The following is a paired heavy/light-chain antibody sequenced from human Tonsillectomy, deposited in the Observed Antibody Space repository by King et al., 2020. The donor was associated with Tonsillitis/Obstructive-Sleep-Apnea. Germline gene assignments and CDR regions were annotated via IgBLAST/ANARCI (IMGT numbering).Light chain of an antibody. V-gene: IGLV1-44*01. CDR3: SAWNDNLNGYV. CDR2: SNN. CDR1: SSNIGSNT. J-gene: IGLJ1*01. Sequence: QSVLTQPPSASGTPGQRVAISCSGSSSNIGSNTVNWYQQLPGTAPKLLIYSNNQRPSGVPDRFSGSKSGTSASLAISGLQSEDEADYYCSAWNDNLNGYVFGTGTKVTVL.
Heavy chain of an antibody. J-gene: IGHJ6*03. CDR1: GFIFSSHN. CDR2: IAYDGSNK. Sequence: QVQLVESGGGVVQPGRSLRLSCAASGFIFSSHNMHWVRQAPGKGLEWVAVIAYDGSNKYYADSVKGRFTISRDNSKSTLYFQMHSLRAEDTAVYYCARESDCSSVSCHYYYYMDVWGKGTTVTVSS. V-gene: IGHV3-30*14. D-gene: IGHD2-2*01. CDR3: ARESDCSSVSCHYYYYMDV.